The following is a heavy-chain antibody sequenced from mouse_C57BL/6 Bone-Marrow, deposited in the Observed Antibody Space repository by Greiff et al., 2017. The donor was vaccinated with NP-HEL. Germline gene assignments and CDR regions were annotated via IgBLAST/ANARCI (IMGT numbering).Heavy chain of an antibody. CDR3: ARGYSNFYWYFDV. J-gene: IGHJ1*03. Sequence: QVQLKESGAELVRPGASVKLSCKASGYTFTDYYINWVKQRPGQGLEWIARIYPGSGNTYYNEKFKGKATLTAEKSSSTAYMQLSSLTSEDSAVYFCARGYSNFYWYFDVWGTGTTVTVSS. V-gene: IGHV1-76*01. CDR2: IYPGSGNT. D-gene: IGHD2-5*01. CDR1: GYTFTDYY.